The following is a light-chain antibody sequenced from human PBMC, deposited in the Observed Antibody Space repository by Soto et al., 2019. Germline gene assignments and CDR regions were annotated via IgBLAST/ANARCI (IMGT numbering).Light chain of an antibody. V-gene: IGKV3-11*01. CDR1: QSVSRY. CDR3: QQRMHWPPIT. J-gene: IGKJ5*01. CDR2: DAS. Sequence: EVVLTQSPATLSLSPGERATLSCRASQSVSRYLAWYQQKPGQAPRLLIYDASTRATGIPVRFSGSGSGTDFTLTISSLEPEDFAVYYCQQRMHWPPITFGQGTRLEIK.